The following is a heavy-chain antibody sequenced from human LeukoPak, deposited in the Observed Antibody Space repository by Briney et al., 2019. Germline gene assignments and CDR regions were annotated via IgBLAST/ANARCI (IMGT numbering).Heavy chain of an antibody. V-gene: IGHV1-69*05. D-gene: IGHD2-15*01. CDR3: ARFYYSGGSCYDY. Sequence: SVKVSCKASGGTFSSHAISWVRQAPGQGLEWMGGIIPIFGTANYAQKFQGRVTITTDESTSTAYMELSSLRSEDTAVYYCARFYYSGGSCYDYWGQGTLVTVSS. CDR1: GGTFSSHA. J-gene: IGHJ4*02. CDR2: IIPIFGTA.